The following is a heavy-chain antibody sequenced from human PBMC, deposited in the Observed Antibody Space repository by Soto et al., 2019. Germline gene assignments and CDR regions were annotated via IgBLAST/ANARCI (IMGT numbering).Heavy chain of an antibody. CDR3: ARAANCSSTTCFSQWFAP. J-gene: IGHJ5*02. V-gene: IGHV1-3*04. Sequence: QVQLVQSGAEVKKPGASVKVSCETSGYSFTNYAMHWVRQAPGQTLEWMGWINTDNGQTRYSQRFQDRLTLTRDTSATTAFMELRSLRSEDTAVYYCARAANCSSTTCFSQWFAPWGQGTLVTVSS. D-gene: IGHD2-2*01. CDR2: INTDNGQT. CDR1: GYSFTNYA.